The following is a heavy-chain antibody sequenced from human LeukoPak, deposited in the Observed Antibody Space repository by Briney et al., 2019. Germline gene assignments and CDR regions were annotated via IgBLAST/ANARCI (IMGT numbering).Heavy chain of an antibody. CDR1: GFTVSSNY. D-gene: IGHD1-26*01. Sequence: GGSLRLSCAASGFTVSSNYMSWVRQAPGKGLEWVSVIYSGGSTYYAGSVKGRFTISRDNAKNSLYLQMNSLRAEDTAVYYCARGGSGSYYYDYWGQGTLVTVSS. CDR3: ARGGSGSYYYDY. V-gene: IGHV3-53*01. J-gene: IGHJ4*02. CDR2: IYSGGST.